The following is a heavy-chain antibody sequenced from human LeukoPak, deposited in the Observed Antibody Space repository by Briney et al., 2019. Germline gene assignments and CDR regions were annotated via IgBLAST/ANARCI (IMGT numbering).Heavy chain of an antibody. CDR1: GFTFSSYE. CDR2: ISAGGSTM. CDR3: ARGWGIGDHFDY. Sequence: GGSLRLSCAASGFTFSSYEMNWVRQAPGRGLEWVSYISAGGSTMYYADSAKGRFTISRDNAENSLYLQMNSLRAEDTAVYYCARGWGIGDHFDYWGQGTLVTVSS. J-gene: IGHJ4*02. D-gene: IGHD3-16*01. V-gene: IGHV3-48*03.